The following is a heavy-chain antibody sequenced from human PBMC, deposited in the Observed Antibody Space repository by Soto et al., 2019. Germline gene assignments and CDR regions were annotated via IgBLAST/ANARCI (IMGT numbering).Heavy chain of an antibody. CDR3: ARHAYYYDS. J-gene: IGHJ4*02. V-gene: IGHV4-39*01. CDR2: IYYSWST. CDR1: GGSISSSSYY. Sequence: SETLSLTCTVSGGSISSSSYYWGWIRQPPGKGLEWIGSIYYSWSTYYNPSLKSRVTISVDTSKNQFSLKLSSVTAADTAVYYCARHAYYYDSWGQGTLVTVSS. D-gene: IGHD3-22*01.